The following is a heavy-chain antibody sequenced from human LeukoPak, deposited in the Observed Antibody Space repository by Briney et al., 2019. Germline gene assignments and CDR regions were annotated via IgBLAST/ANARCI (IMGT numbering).Heavy chain of an antibody. Sequence: GGSLRLSCAASGFPFSSYAMSWVRQAPGKGLEWVSAISGSGDSTYYADSVKGRFTISRDNSKNTLYLQMNSLRAEDTAVYYCANRYSGSWYPNYYYGMDVWGQGTTVTVSS. CDR3: ANRYSGSWYPNYYYGMDV. D-gene: IGHD6-13*01. CDR2: ISGSGDST. V-gene: IGHV3-23*01. J-gene: IGHJ6*02. CDR1: GFPFSSYA.